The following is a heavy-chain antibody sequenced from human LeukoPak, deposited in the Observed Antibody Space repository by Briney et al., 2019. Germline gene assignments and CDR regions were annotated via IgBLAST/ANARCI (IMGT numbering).Heavy chain of an antibody. Sequence: SETLSLTCTVSGGSISSYYWSWIRQPAGKGLEWIGRIYTSGSANYNPSLKSRVTVSVDTSKNQFSLKLSSVTAADTAVYYCAREGLNMVRGVIPKEAWGWFDPWGQGTLVTVSS. CDR1: GGSISSYY. D-gene: IGHD3-10*01. CDR2: IYTSGSA. CDR3: AREGLNMVRGVIPKEAWGWFDP. V-gene: IGHV4-4*07. J-gene: IGHJ5*02.